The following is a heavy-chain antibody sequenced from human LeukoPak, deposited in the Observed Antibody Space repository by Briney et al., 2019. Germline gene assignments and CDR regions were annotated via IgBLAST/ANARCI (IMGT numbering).Heavy chain of an antibody. D-gene: IGHD3-16*01. CDR2: IYYSGST. V-gene: IGHV4-39*07. CDR1: GGSISSSSYY. CDR3: ARLAGPGGVIP. Sequence: PSETLSLTCTVSGGSISSSSYYWGWIRQPPGKGLEWIGSIYYSGSTYYNPSLKSRVTISVDTSKNQFSLKPSSVTAADTAVYYCARLAGPGGVIPWGQGTLVTVSS. J-gene: IGHJ5*02.